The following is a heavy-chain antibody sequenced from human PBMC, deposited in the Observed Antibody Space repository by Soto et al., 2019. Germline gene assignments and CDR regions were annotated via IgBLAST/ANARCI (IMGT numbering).Heavy chain of an antibody. CDR1: GFTFSNYG. J-gene: IGHJ6*02. CDR3: AKDFDVVVVLSDTRRLDV. D-gene: IGHD2-15*01. Sequence: MRLSCVASGFTFSNYGMHWVRQAPGKGLEWVAGISYDGGSADYVDSVKGRFTLSRDNSKNTLSLQMISLRPEDTGVYYCAKDFDVVVVLSDTRRLDVWGQGTTVTVSS. V-gene: IGHV3-30*18. CDR2: ISYDGGSA.